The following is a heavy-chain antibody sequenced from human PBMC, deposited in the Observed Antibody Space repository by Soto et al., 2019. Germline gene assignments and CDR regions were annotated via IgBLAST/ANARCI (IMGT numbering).Heavy chain of an antibody. V-gene: IGHV3-21*06. Sequence: LQLQESGSGLVKPSQTLSLTCVVSGASISSGDYVWNWVRQAPGKGLEWVSSISSTTNYIYYGDSMKGRFTISRDNAKNSLYLEMNSLRAEDTAVYYCARESEDLTSNFDYWGQGTLVTVSS. CDR2: ISSTTNYI. CDR1: GASISSGDYV. J-gene: IGHJ4*02. CDR3: ARESEDLTSNFDY.